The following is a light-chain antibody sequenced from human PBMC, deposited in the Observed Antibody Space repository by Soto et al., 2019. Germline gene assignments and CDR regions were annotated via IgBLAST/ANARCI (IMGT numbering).Light chain of an antibody. CDR2: GAS. CDR3: QQYGSSPLT. CDR1: QSVSSN. J-gene: IGKJ5*01. V-gene: IGKV3-20*01. Sequence: EIVMTQSPATLSVSPVERATLSCRASQSVSSNLAWYQQKPGQAPRLLIYGASSRATGIPDRFSGSGSGTDFTLTISRLEPEDFAVYYCQQYGSSPLTFGLGTRLEIK.